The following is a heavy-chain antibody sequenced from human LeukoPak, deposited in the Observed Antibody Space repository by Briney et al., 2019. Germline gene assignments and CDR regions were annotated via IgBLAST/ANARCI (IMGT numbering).Heavy chain of an antibody. CDR2: IKKDGSEK. D-gene: IGHD3-10*01. J-gene: IGHJ3*02. Sequence: PGGSLRLSCVASGFPFSNNWMSWVRQAPGKGLDWVANIKKDGSEKNYVDSVKGRFTISRDNAKNSLYLHMNSLTAEDTAMYYCARDWVAGVPFDAFDIWGQGTMVSVSS. V-gene: IGHV3-7*03. CDR1: GFPFSNNW. CDR3: ARDWVAGVPFDAFDI.